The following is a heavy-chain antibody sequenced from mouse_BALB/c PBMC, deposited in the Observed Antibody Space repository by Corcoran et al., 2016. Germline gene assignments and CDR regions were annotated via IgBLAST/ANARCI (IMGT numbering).Heavy chain of an antibody. J-gene: IGHJ3*01. V-gene: IGHV14-3*02. CDR3: VYGWFAY. CDR1: GFNIKDTY. CDR2: IDPANGNT. D-gene: IGHD1-1*01. Sequence: EVQLQQSGAELVKPGASVKLSCTASGFNIKDTYMHWVKQRPEQGLEWIGRIDPANGNTKYDPKFQGKATITADTSSNTAYLQLSSLTSEDTAVYYWVYGWFAYWGQGTLVTVSA.